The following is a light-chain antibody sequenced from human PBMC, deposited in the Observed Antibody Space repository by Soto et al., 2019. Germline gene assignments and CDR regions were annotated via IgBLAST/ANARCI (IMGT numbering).Light chain of an antibody. Sequence: QSVLTQPPSVSGAPGQRVTISCTGSSSNIGAGYDVHWYQQLPGTAPKLLIYGNSNRPSGVPDRFSGSKSVSSASLAITGLHAEDDADYFCQSNDSSLPSNVFGTGTNVTVL. CDR2: GNS. CDR1: SSNIGAGYD. V-gene: IGLV1-40*01. CDR3: QSNDSSLPSNV. J-gene: IGLJ1*01.